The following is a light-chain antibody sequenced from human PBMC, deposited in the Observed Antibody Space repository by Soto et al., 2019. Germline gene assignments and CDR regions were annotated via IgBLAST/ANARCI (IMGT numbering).Light chain of an antibody. CDR3: QQYHSYSVT. V-gene: IGKV1-5*01. Sequence: DIQMTQSPSSLSASVGDRVTITCRASQSIHNLLVWYQQRPGKAPKPLIYDTSNLESGVPSRFSGSGSGTDYTLTINSLQPEDFATYYCQQYHSYSVTFGQGTKVDIK. CDR1: QSIHNL. CDR2: DTS. J-gene: IGKJ1*01.